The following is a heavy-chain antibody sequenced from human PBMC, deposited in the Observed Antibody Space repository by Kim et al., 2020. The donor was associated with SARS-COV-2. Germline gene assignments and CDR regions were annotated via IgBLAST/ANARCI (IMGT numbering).Heavy chain of an antibody. V-gene: IGHV1-3*01. D-gene: IGHD1-26*01. Sequence: ASVKVSCKASGYIFTNYAIHWVRQAPGQRLEWMAWINAGTGNTKYSPKFQGRVTITRDTSAATAYMELSSLTSDDTSVYYCARNRVGAYDLDYWGQGTLVTVSS. J-gene: IGHJ4*02. CDR1: GYIFTNYA. CDR3: ARNRVGAYDLDY. CDR2: INAGTGNT.